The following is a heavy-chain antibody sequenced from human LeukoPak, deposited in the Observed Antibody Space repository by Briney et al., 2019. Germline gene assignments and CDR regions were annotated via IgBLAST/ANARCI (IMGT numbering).Heavy chain of an antibody. V-gene: IGHV4-4*07. J-gene: IGHJ4*02. D-gene: IGHD4-17*01. CDR1: GGSISSYY. CDR3: ARDFGYGDYFFDD. CDR2: LHTSGST. Sequence: PSETLSLTCTVSGGSISSYYWSWIRQPAGEGLEGCGRLHTSGSTHYNPSLKSRVTMSVDTSKNQFSLKLSSVTAADTAVYYCARDFGYGDYFFDDWGQGTLVTVSS.